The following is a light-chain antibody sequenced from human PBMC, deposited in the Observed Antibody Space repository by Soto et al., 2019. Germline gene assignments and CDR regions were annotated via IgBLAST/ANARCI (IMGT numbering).Light chain of an antibody. Sequence: IVMTQSPATLSVSPGERATLSCRASQSVSGNLAWYQQKPGQAPSLLIYGASTRATGIPARLRGSGFGTEFTLTIGSLQSEDFAVYYCQQYNYWPPITVGQGTRLEIK. CDR3: QQYNYWPPIT. CDR1: QSVSGN. CDR2: GAS. J-gene: IGKJ5*01. V-gene: IGKV3-15*01.